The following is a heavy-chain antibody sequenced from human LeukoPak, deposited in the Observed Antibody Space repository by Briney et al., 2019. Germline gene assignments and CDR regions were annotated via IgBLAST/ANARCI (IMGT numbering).Heavy chain of an antibody. Sequence: GGSLRLSCAASGFTFSTSAMSWVRQAPGKGLEWVSAISSSGGSTYYADSVRSRFTISRDNSKNTLFLLMNSLRAEDTAVYSCAKDLPPGTVGFGYWGQGTLVTVSS. D-gene: IGHD1-7*01. CDR1: GFTFSTSA. CDR2: ISSSGGST. V-gene: IGHV3-23*01. J-gene: IGHJ4*02. CDR3: AKDLPPGTVGFGY.